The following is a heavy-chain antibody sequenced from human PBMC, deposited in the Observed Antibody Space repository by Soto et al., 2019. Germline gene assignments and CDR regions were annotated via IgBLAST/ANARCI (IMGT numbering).Heavy chain of an antibody. V-gene: IGHV4-30-4*01. D-gene: IGHD3-9*01. CDR3: ARDAPYYDILTGYPMGYYYGMDV. CDR2: IYYSGST. Sequence: SEMMSLTCTVAGGSIISGDYYWIWIRQTPGKGLEWIGYIYYSGSTYYNPSLKSRVTISVDTSKNQFSLKLSSVTAADTAVYYCARDAPYYDILTGYPMGYYYGMDVWGQGSTVTVSS. J-gene: IGHJ6*02. CDR1: GGSIISGDYY.